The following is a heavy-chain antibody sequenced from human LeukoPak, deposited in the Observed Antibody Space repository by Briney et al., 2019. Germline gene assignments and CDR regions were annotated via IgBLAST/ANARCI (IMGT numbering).Heavy chain of an antibody. D-gene: IGHD3-10*01. J-gene: IGHJ5*02. CDR2: INPSGGST. V-gene: IGHV1-46*01. Sequence: ASVKVSCKASGYTFTSYYMHWVRQAPGQGLEWMGIINPSGGSTSYAQKFQGRVTMTRDTSTSTVYMELSSLRSEDTAVYYCARKERQYYYGSGSYYPSSFNNWFDPWGQGTLVTVSS. CDR1: GYTFTSYY. CDR3: ARKERQYYYGSGSYYPSSFNNWFDP.